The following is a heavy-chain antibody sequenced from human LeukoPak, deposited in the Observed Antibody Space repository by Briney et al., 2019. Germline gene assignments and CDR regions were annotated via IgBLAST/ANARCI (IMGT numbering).Heavy chain of an antibody. CDR3: AREGWGVPAAQRPTGAFDI. CDR2: IYYSGST. J-gene: IGHJ3*02. CDR1: GGSISSSSYY. D-gene: IGHD2-2*01. Sequence: SETLSLTCTVSGGSISSSSYYWGWIRQPPGKGLEWIGSIYYSGSTYYNPSLKSRVTISVDTSKNQFSLKLSSVTAADTAVYYCAREGWGVPAAQRPTGAFDIWGQGTMVTVSS. V-gene: IGHV4-39*02.